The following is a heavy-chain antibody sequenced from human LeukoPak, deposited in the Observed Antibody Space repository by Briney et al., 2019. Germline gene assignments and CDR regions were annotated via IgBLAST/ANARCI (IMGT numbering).Heavy chain of an antibody. D-gene: IGHD3-16*01. CDR2: ISSSSSYI. J-gene: IGHJ4*02. V-gene: IGHV3-21*01. Sequence: PGRSLRLSCAASGFTFDDYAMHWVRQAPGKGLEWVSSISSSSSYIYYADSVKGRFTISRDNAKNSLYLQMNSLRAEDTAVYYCAREDWAVGGVDYWGQGTLVTVSS. CDR1: GFTFDDYA. CDR3: AREDWAVGGVDY.